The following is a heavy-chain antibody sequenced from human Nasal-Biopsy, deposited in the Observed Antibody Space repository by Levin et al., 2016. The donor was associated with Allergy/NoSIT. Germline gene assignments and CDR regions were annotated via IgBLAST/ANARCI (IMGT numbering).Heavy chain of an antibody. Sequence: GGSLRLSCAASGFNLITYSMMWVRQAPGKGLEWVSYVSSDNTKKTYADSMKGRLTISRDNPKNSLYLQMNSLRAEDTAVYYCTREGFYSALDVWGRGTLVTVSS. D-gene: IGHD5-18*01. V-gene: IGHV3-21*01. CDR1: GFNLITYS. CDR2: VSSDNTKK. J-gene: IGHJ6*02. CDR3: TREGFYSALDV.